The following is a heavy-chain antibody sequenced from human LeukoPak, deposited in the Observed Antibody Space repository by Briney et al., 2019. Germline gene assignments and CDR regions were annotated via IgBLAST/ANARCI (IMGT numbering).Heavy chain of an antibody. V-gene: IGHV3-30*02. J-gene: IGHJ3*02. Sequence: GGSLRLSCAASGFTFSSYGMHWVRHAPGKGLVWVAVIRYDGSNKYYADSVKGRFTISRDNSKNTLYLQMNSLRAEDTAVYYCAKGPSYGDYVAAFDIWGQGTMVTVSS. CDR2: IRYDGSNK. CDR1: GFTFSSYG. CDR3: AKGPSYGDYVAAFDI. D-gene: IGHD4-17*01.